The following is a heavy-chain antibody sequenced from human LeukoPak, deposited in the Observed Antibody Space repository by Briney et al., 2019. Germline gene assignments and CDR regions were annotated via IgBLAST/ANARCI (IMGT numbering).Heavy chain of an antibody. J-gene: IGHJ4*02. V-gene: IGHV1-69*04. CDR2: IIPILGIA. D-gene: IGHD4-17*01. CDR1: GGTFSSYA. CDR3: ASTNNDYGDLPPDY. Sequence: ASVKVSCKASGGTFSSYAISWVRQAPGQGLEWVGRIIPILGIANYAQKFQGRVTITADKSTSTAYMELSSLRSEDTAVYYCASTNNDYGDLPPDYWGQGTLVTVSS.